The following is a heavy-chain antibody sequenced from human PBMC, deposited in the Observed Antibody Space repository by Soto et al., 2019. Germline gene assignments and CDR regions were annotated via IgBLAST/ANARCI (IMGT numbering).Heavy chain of an antibody. D-gene: IGHD4-17*01. V-gene: IGHV3-74*01. CDR1: GFTFSSFW. CDR2: ASPDGTST. J-gene: IGHJ5*02. CDR3: TRHGSGDYFLFDP. Sequence: LRLSCAASGFTFSSFWMHWVRQAPGKGLEWVSRASPDGTSTSYAGSVKGRFTISRDNAKNTLFMQMNSLRAEDTAVYYCTRHGSGDYFLFDPWGQGTLVTVSS.